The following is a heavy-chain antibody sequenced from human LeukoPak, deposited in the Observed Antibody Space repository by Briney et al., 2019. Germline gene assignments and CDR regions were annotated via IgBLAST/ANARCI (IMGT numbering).Heavy chain of an antibody. CDR1: DNSIDSGFY. V-gene: IGHV4-38-2*01. CDR2: IFHSGST. Sequence: SETLSLTCDVSDNSIDSGFYWGWIRQPPGKGLEWIGSIFHSGSTYYSPSLKSRVTISVDTSSNQFSLRLSSVTAADAAVYYCAKGGVSLRRDGNMDVWGKGTTVTVSS. D-gene: IGHD5-24*01. CDR3: AKGGVSLRRDGNMDV. J-gene: IGHJ6*03.